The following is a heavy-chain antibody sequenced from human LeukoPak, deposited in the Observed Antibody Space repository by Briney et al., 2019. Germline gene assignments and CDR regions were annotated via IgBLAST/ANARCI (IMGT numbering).Heavy chain of an antibody. CDR1: GDSINNNKW. CDR2: IYHSGST. Sequence: SETLSLTCAVSGDSINNNKWWSWVRQPPGKGLEWIGEIYHSGSTNYNPSLKSRVTILVDKSKNQFSLKLSSVTAADTAVYYCARGGYNYAYWGQGTLVTVSS. D-gene: IGHD5-24*01. J-gene: IGHJ4*02. CDR3: ARGGYNYAY. V-gene: IGHV4-4*02.